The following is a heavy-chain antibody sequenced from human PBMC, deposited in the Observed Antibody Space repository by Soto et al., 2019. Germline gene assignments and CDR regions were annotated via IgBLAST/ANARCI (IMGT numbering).Heavy chain of an antibody. CDR3: ARSFGWYAIDQ. CDR1: SASIISEQR. V-gene: IGHV4-4*02. D-gene: IGHD6-19*01. CDR2: IHHSGST. J-gene: IGHJ4*02. Sequence: QMQLQESGPGLVKPSETLSLTCAVSSASIISEQRWSWVRQPPGKGLEWIGEIHHSGSTNNNPSLRSRVTMSVDKSKNQFSLNLNSVTAADTAVYYCARSFGWYAIDQWGQGPLVIVSS.